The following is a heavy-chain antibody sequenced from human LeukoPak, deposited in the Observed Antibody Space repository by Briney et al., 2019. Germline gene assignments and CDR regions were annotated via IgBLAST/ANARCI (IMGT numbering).Heavy chain of an antibody. Sequence: GGSLRLSCAASGFTFSSYAMHWVRQAPGKGLEWVAVISYDGSNKYYADSVKGRFTISRDNSKNTLYLQMNSLRAEDTAVYYCARDLGNSGTTSYFDYWGQGTLVTVSS. CDR1: GFTFSSYA. J-gene: IGHJ4*02. CDR2: ISYDGSNK. V-gene: IGHV3-30*01. D-gene: IGHD1-7*01. CDR3: ARDLGNSGTTSYFDY.